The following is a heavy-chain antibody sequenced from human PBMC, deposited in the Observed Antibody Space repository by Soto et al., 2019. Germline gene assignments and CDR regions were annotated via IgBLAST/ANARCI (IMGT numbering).Heavy chain of an antibody. CDR3: ARVEGTYYYDSRLRYYFDY. J-gene: IGHJ4*02. CDR1: GYTFTSYY. D-gene: IGHD3-22*01. Sequence: ASVKVSCKASGYTFTSYYMHWVRQAPGQGLEWMGIINPSGGSTSYAQKFQGRVTISVDTSKNQFSLKLSSVTAADTAVYYCARVEGTYYYDSRLRYYFDYWGQGTLVTVSS. V-gene: IGHV1-46*01. CDR2: INPSGGST.